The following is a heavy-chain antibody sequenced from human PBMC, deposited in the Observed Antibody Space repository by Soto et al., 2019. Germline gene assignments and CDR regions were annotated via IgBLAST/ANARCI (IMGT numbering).Heavy chain of an antibody. CDR2: IIPIFDST. J-gene: IGHJ3*02. CDR3: AKDQQRSVTSDAFDI. D-gene: IGHD6-25*01. CDR1: GYTFTSYD. V-gene: IGHV1-69*13. Sequence: SVKVSCKASGYTFTSYDINWVRQATGQGLEWMGGIIPIFDSTNSAQKFQGRVTLTADESTSTIYMELSSLTSEDTGVYYCAKDQQRSVTSDAFDIWGQGTMVTVSS.